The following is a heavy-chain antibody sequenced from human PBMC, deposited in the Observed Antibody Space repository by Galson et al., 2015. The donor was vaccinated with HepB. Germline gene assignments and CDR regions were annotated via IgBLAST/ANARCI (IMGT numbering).Heavy chain of an antibody. V-gene: IGHV4-31*03. CDR3: VRESINAFDY. CDR1: GGSISSDGYY. D-gene: IGHD2/OR15-2a*01. CDR2: IYYSGST. J-gene: IGHJ4*02. Sequence: LTCSVSGGSISSDGYYWSWIRQHPGKGLEWIGTIYYSGSTYYNLSLKSRVTISVDTSKSHFSLKLSSVTAADTAVYYCVRESINAFDYWGQGTLVTVSS.